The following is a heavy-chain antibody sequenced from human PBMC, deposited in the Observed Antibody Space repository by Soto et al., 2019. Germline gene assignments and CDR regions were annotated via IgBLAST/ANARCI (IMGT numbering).Heavy chain of an antibody. CDR2: IYYSGST. CDR3: ARLNVYCVSTGCHGYYGMDV. CDR1: GGSISNYY. D-gene: IGHD2-2*01. V-gene: IGHV4-59*12. Sequence: SETLSLTCTVSGGSISNYYWSWIRQPPGKGLKWIGYIYYSGSTNYNPSLKSRVTISVDTSKNQFSLKLSSVTAADTAVYYCARLNVYCVSTGCHGYYGMDVWGQGTTVTVSS. J-gene: IGHJ6*02.